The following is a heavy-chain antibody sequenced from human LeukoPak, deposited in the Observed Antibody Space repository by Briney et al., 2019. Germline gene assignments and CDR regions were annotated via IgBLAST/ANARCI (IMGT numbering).Heavy chain of an antibody. Sequence: GGSLRLSCVASGFTFSSYGMHWVRQAPGKGLEWVAFIRYDGSNKYYADSVKGRFTISRDNSKNTLYLQMNSLRAEDTAVYYCAKDGYCGGDCPLRYYYYYYYMDVWGKGTTVTISS. CDR1: GFTFSSYG. CDR2: IRYDGSNK. V-gene: IGHV3-30*02. D-gene: IGHD2-21*02. CDR3: AKDGYCGGDCPLRYYYYYYYMDV. J-gene: IGHJ6*03.